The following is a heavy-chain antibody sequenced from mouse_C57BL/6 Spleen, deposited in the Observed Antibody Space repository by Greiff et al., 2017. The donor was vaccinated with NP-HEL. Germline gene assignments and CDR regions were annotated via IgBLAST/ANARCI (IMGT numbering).Heavy chain of an antibody. CDR1: GYTFTDYE. V-gene: IGHV1-15*01. D-gene: IGHD1-1*01. J-gene: IGHJ4*01. Sequence: QVQLQQSGAELVRPGASVTLSCKASGYTFTDYEMHWVKQTPVHGLEWIGAIDPETGGTAYNQKFKGKAILTADKSSSTAYMQLNSLTSEDSAVYYCARGSSYPYAMDYWGQGTSVTVSS. CDR3: ARGSSYPYAMDY. CDR2: IDPETGGT.